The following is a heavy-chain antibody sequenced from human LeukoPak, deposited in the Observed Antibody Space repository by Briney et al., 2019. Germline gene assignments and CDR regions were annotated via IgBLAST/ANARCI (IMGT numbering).Heavy chain of an antibody. D-gene: IGHD3-10*01. CDR1: GVTFTNYA. Sequence: GGSLRLSCVASGVTFTNYAMSWVRQAPGEGLEWVSGIGNRPGVKYYADSVKGRFTGSSDDSNTTLFLQMNSLRAEETAVYYCAKRAQRNTGPFDFWGQGTLVAVSA. V-gene: IGHV3-23*01. J-gene: IGHJ4*02. CDR2: IGNRPGVK. CDR3: AKRAQRNTGPFDF.